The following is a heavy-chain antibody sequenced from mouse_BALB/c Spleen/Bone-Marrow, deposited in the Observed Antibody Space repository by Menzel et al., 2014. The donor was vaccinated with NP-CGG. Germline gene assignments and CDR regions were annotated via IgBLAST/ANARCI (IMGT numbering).Heavy chain of an antibody. J-gene: IGHJ2*01. CDR2: ISSGSSTI. Sequence: EVNVVESGGGLVQPGGSRKLSCAPSGFTFSSFGMHWVRQAPGRGLEWVAYISSGSSTIFYADTVKGRFTISRDNPKNTLFLQMTSLRSEDTAMYYCTRGGNWEDFDYWGQGTTLTVSS. CDR3: TRGGNWEDFDY. D-gene: IGHD4-1*01. V-gene: IGHV5-17*02. CDR1: GFTFSSFG.